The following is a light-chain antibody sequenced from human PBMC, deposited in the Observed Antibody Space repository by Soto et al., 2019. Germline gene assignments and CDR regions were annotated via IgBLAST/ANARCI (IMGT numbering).Light chain of an antibody. CDR3: TSYAGRYTYV. V-gene: IGLV2-8*01. CDR2: DVT. CDR1: SSYDGDYNY. J-gene: IGLJ1*01. Sequence: QPSLTQPPSASGSPGQSVTISCTGTSSYDGDYNYVSWYQQHPSKAPKLMIYDVTKRPSGVPDRFSGSKSGITASLTVSGLQAEDEADYYCTSYAGRYTYVFGTGTKVTVL.